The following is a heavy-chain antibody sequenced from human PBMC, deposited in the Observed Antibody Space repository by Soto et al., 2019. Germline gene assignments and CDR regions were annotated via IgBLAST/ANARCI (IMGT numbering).Heavy chain of an antibody. CDR3: ARPGPRHKSYYYGMDV. J-gene: IGHJ6*02. CDR2: IIPIFGTA. CDR1: GGTFSSYA. V-gene: IGHV1-69*13. Sequence: SVKVSCKASGGTFSSYAISWVRQAHGQGLEWMGGIIPIFGTANYAQKFQGRVTITADESTSTAYMELSSLRSEDTAVYYCARPGPRHKSYYYGMDVWGQGTTVTVSS.